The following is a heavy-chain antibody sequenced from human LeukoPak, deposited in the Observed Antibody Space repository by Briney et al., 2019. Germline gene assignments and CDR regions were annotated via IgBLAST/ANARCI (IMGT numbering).Heavy chain of an antibody. J-gene: IGHJ4*02. Sequence: PSETLSLTCTVSGGSISSGSYYWSWIRQPAGKGLEWIGCIYTSGSTNYNPSLKSRVTISVDTSKNQFSLKLSSVTAADTAVYYCARVGITMIVVLWGQGTLVTVSS. CDR1: GGSISSGSYY. CDR2: IYTSGST. V-gene: IGHV4-61*02. D-gene: IGHD3-22*01. CDR3: ARVGITMIVVL.